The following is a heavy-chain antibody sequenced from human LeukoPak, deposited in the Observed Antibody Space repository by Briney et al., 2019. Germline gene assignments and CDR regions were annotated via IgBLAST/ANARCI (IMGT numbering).Heavy chain of an antibody. V-gene: IGHV3-9*01. CDR2: ISWNSGSI. Sequence: GGSLRLSCAASGFTFDDYAMHWVRQAPGKGLEWVSGISWNSGSIGYADSVKGRFTISRDNAKNFLYLQMNSLRAEDTALYYCAKDPVVSYDSSGYFDYWGQGTLVTVSS. CDR1: GFTFDDYA. D-gene: IGHD3-22*01. J-gene: IGHJ4*02. CDR3: AKDPVVSYDSSGYFDY.